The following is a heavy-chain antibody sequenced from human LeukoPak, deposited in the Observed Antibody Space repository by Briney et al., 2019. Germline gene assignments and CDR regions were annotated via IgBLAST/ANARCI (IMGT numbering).Heavy chain of an antibody. J-gene: IGHJ1*01. CDR1: GFTFSSYW. Sequence: GGSLRLSCAASGFTFSSYWMHWVRQAPGKGLVWVSRIKSDGSTNYADSVKGRFTISRDNAKNTVSLQMNSLRAEDTGVYYCARALSEIGGYYPEYFRHWGQGTLVTVSS. V-gene: IGHV3-74*01. CDR2: IKSDGST. CDR3: ARALSEIGGYYPEYFRH. D-gene: IGHD3-22*01.